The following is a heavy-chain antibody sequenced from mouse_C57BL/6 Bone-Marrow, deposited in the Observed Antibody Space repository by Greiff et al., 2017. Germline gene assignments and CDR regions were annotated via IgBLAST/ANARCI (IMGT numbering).Heavy chain of an antibody. CDR2: ISNGGGST. D-gene: IGHD2-3*01. V-gene: IGHV5-12*01. J-gene: IGHJ3*01. CDR3: ARRGYDGNFAY. Sequence: EVQRVESGAGLVQPGASLKLSCAASGFTFSDYYMYWVRQSPEQRLEWVGDISNGGGSTYYPDTVKGRVTITADNATNTLYLQMSRLKSEDTAMYYCARRGYDGNFAYWGQGTLVTVSA. CDR1: GFTFSDYY.